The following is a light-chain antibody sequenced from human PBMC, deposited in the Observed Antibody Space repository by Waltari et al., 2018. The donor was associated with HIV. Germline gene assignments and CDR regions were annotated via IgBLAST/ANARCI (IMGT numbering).Light chain of an antibody. V-gene: IGLV3-21*02. J-gene: IGLJ3*02. CDR1: NIGTKS. CDR3: QVWDGSSDHWV. Sequence: SYVLTQPPSVSVAPGQTARITCWGDNIGTKSVHWYQQNPGQAPVLVVYDDRDRPSGIPERFSGSNSGNTATLTVSRVEVGDEADYYCQVWDGSSDHWVFGGGTKLTVL. CDR2: DDR.